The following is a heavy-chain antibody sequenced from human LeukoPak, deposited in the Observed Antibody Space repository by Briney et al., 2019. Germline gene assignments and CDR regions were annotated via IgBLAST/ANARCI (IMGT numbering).Heavy chain of an antibody. J-gene: IGHJ4*02. Sequence: GGSLRLSCAASGFTFSSYAMSWVRQAPGKGLEWVSTISGSGGSTYYADSVKGRFTISRDNSKNTLYLQMSSLRAEDTAVYYCARDHSYSDSSGPIDYWGQGTLVTVSS. CDR3: ARDHSYSDSSGPIDY. V-gene: IGHV3-23*01. D-gene: IGHD3-22*01. CDR2: ISGSGGST. CDR1: GFTFSSYA.